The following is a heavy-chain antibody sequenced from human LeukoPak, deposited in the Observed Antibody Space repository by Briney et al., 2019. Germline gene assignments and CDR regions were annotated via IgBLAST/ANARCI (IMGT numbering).Heavy chain of an antibody. CDR3: ARRGILDY. J-gene: IGHJ4*02. D-gene: IGHD3-9*01. CDR2: LSWNSGDI. V-gene: IGHV3-9*01. CDR1: GFTFDDYA. Sequence: GRSLRLSCAASGFTFDDYAMHWVRQAPGKGLEWVSGLSWNSGDIGYADSVKGRFTISRDNAKNSLYLQMNSLRAEDTAVYYCARRGILDYWGQGTLVTVSS.